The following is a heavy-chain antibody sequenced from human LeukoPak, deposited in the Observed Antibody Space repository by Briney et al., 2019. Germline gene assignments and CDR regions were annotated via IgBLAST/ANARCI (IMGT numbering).Heavy chain of an antibody. V-gene: IGHV1-46*01. Sequence: GASVKVSCKASGYTFTSYYMHWVRQAPGQGLEWMGIINPSGGSTSYAQKFQGRVTMTRDMSTSTVYMELRSLRSDDTAVYYCARDQYGLGYGSLFDYWGQGTLVTVSS. CDR1: GYTFTSYY. CDR3: ARDQYGLGYGSLFDY. D-gene: IGHD3-10*01. J-gene: IGHJ4*02. CDR2: INPSGGST.